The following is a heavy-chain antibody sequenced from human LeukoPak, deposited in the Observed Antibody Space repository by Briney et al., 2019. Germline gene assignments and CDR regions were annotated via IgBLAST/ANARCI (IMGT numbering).Heavy chain of an antibody. Sequence: GGSLRLSCAASGSVFSDQYMDWVRQAPGKGLEWVGRTRNKANSHTTEYAASVQGRFAISRDDSRNSLYLQMSSLKTEDTAVYYCTRGYSGRSVYAFDIWGPGTMVTVSS. D-gene: IGHD1-26*01. J-gene: IGHJ3*02. CDR3: TRGYSGRSVYAFDI. CDR1: GSVFSDQY. CDR2: TRNKANSHTT. V-gene: IGHV3-72*01.